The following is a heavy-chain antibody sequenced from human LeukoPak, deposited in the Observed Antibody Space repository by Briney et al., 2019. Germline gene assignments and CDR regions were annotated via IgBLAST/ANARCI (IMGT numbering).Heavy chain of an antibody. CDR3: ARDRVAATDAFDI. V-gene: IGHV1-69*05. CDR1: GGTFSSYA. CDR2: IIPIFGTA. D-gene: IGHD2-15*01. Sequence: SVKVSCKASGGTFSSYAISWVRQAPGQGLEWMGRIIPIFGTANYAQKFQGRVTITTDEPTSTAYMELSSLRSEYTAVYYCARDRVAATDAFDIWGQGTMVTVSS. J-gene: IGHJ3*02.